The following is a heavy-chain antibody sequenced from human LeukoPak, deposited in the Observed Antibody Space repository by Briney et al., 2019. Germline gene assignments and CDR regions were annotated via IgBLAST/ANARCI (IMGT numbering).Heavy chain of an antibody. Sequence: GGSLRLSCAASGFTFSSYEMNWVRQAPGKGLEWVSYISSSGSTIYYADSVKGRFTISRDNAKNSLYPQMNSLRAEDTAVYYCARVGSGSSWFPTYYFDYWGQGTLVTVSS. J-gene: IGHJ4*02. V-gene: IGHV3-48*03. D-gene: IGHD6-13*01. CDR3: ARVGSGSSWFPTYYFDY. CDR1: GFTFSSYE. CDR2: ISSSGSTI.